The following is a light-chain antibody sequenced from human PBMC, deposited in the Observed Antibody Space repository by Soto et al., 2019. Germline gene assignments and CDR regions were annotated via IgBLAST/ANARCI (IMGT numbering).Light chain of an antibody. CDR2: EGS. V-gene: IGLV2-23*01. CDR3: CSYASSSTSV. Sequence: QSALTQPASVSGSPGQSITISCTGTSSDVGNYNLVSWYQHDPGKAPKLLIYEGSKRPSGVSDRFSGSKSGNTASLTISGLQAEDEADYYCCSYASSSTSVFGTGTKLTVL. CDR1: SSDVGNYNL. J-gene: IGLJ1*01.